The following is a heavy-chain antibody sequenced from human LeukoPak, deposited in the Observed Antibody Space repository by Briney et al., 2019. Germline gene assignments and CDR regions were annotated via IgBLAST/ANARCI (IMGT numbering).Heavy chain of an antibody. V-gene: IGHV3-66*04. CDR3: ARQGF. J-gene: IGHJ4*02. CDR1: EFSFSDYY. CDR2: IYSGGST. Sequence: GWSLRLSCTASEFSFSDYYMSWVGXAPGKGREGVSIIYSGGSTDYADSVKGRFTISRDTSKNTLFLQMNSLRAEDTAVYFCARQGFWGQGTLVTVSS.